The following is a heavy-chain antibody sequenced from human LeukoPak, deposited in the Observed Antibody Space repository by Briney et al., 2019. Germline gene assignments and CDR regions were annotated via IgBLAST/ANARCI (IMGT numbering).Heavy chain of an antibody. D-gene: IGHD6-19*01. J-gene: IGHJ5*02. CDR2: INPNSGGT. Sequence: ASVKVSCKASGYIFTGYYMHWVRQAPGQGLEWMGWINPNSGGTNYAQKFQGRVTMTRDTCISTAYMELSRLRSDDTAVYYCARDLAVAGTSWFDPWGQGTLVTVSS. V-gene: IGHV1-2*02. CDR3: ARDLAVAGTSWFDP. CDR1: GYIFTGYY.